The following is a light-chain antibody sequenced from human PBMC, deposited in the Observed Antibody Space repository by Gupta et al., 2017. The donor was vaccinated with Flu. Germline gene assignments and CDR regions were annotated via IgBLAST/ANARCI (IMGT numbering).Light chain of an antibody. CDR2: RNI. CDR1: SSNIGSNF. J-gene: IGLJ3*02. CDR3: AGWDDSLRAGV. Sequence: QSVLTQPPSASGTPGQRVTMSCSGSSSNIGSNFVYWYQQRPGTAPTLLIYRNIQRPSGVPDRFSGSKSGTSASLAISGLRSEDEAEYDCAGWDDSLRAGVFGGGTKLTVL. V-gene: IGLV1-47*01.